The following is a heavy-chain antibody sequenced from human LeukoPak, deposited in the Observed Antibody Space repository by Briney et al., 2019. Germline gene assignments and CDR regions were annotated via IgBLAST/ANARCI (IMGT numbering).Heavy chain of an antibody. V-gene: IGHV4-59*01. CDR3: AIDSTDAFDI. CDR1: GGSMSSYY. D-gene: IGHD3-22*01. J-gene: IGHJ3*02. Sequence: PSETLSLTCSVSGGSMSSYYWSWIRQSPGKGLEWIGYIYHSGSTDYNSSLKSRVTISEDTSKKQFSLKVSSVTAADTAVYYCAIDSTDAFDIWGQGTMVTVSS. CDR2: IYHSGST.